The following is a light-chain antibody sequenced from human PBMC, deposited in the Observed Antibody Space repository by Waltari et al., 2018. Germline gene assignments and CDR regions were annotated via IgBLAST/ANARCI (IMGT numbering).Light chain of an antibody. Sequence: DIQLTQSPSTLSASVGDRVTITCRASQDIGTWLAWYQKKPGKAPKLLVYKASRLQSGAPSRFSGSGSGTEFTLTISSLQPEDFATFYCQQFDTYPWTFGQWTKVDIK. J-gene: IGKJ1*01. V-gene: IGKV1-5*03. CDR1: QDIGTW. CDR2: KAS. CDR3: QQFDTYPWT.